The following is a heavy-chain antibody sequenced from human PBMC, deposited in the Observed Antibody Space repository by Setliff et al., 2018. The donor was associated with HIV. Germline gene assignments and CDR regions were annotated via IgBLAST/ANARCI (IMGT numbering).Heavy chain of an antibody. Sequence: ASVKVSCKASGYTFTSYGISWVRQAPGQGLEWMGWISAYNGNTNYAQKFQGRITLTTDTSTNTAYMELNSLRAEDTAVYYCARDRYAGEIDYWGQGTLVTVSS. V-gene: IGHV1-18*01. J-gene: IGHJ4*02. D-gene: IGHD3-10*01. CDR2: ISAYNGNT. CDR1: GYTFTSYG. CDR3: ARDRYAGEIDY.